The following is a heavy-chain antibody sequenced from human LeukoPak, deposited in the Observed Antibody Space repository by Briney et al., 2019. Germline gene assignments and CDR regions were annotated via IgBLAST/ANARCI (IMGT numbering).Heavy chain of an antibody. V-gene: IGHV1-69*04. J-gene: IGHJ5*02. CDR2: IIPIFGIA. D-gene: IGHD2-2*02. CDR3: ARHHCSSTSCYTGFDP. Sequence: SVKVSCKASGGTFSSYAISWVRQAPGQGLEWMGRIIPIFGIANYAQKFQGRVTITADKSTSTAYKELSSLRSEDTAVYYCARHHCSSTSCYTGFDPWGQGTLVTVSS. CDR1: GGTFSSYA.